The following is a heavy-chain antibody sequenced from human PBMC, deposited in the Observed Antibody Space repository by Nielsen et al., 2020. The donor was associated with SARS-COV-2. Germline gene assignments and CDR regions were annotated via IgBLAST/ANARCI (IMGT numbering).Heavy chain of an antibody. CDR2: ISISSSSF. D-gene: IGHD1-14*01. V-gene: IGHV3-21*01. Sequence: GESLKISCAASGFTFSSYSMNWVRQAPGKGLEWVSSISISSSSFYYTDSVRGRFTISRDNAKGSLYLQLTSLRAEDTAVYYCARAYHNYYYAMDVWGQGTTVTVSS. CDR3: ARAYHNYYYAMDV. CDR1: GFTFSSYS. J-gene: IGHJ6*02.